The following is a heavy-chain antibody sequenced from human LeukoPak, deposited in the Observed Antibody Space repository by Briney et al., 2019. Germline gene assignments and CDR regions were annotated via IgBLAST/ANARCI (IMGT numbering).Heavy chain of an antibody. D-gene: IGHD2-15*01. CDR1: GGSISSSYYY. Sequence: SETLSLTCTVSGGSISSSYYYWGWIRQPPGKGLEWIGSIYYSGSTYYNPSLKSRVTISVDTSKNQFSLKLRSVTAADTAVYYCARFRGGSLSSWGQGTLVTVSS. J-gene: IGHJ4*02. CDR2: IYYSGST. CDR3: ARFRGGSLSS. V-gene: IGHV4-39*01.